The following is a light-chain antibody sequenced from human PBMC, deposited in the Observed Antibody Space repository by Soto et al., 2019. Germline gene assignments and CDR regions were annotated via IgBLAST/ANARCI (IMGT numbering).Light chain of an antibody. V-gene: IGKV3-20*01. CDR3: QQYGNSPRT. J-gene: IGKJ1*01. CDR1: QSVSSSY. Sequence: EIVLTQSPGTLSLSPGERATLSCRASQSVSSSYLAWYLQKPGQAPRLLIYGASSRATGIPDRFTGSGSATDFTLTISRLEPEDFAVYYCQQYGNSPRTFGQGTRVEIK. CDR2: GAS.